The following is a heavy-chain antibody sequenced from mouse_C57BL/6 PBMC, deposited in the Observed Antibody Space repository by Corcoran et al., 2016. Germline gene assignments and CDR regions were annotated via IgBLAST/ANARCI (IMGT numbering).Heavy chain of an antibody. CDR1: GYTFTDYY. CDR2: INPYNGGT. V-gene: IGHV1-19*01. J-gene: IGHJ2*01. Sequence: EVQLQQSGPVLVKPGASVKMSCKASGYTFTDYYMNWVKQSHGKSLEWIGVINPYNGGTSYNQKFKGKATLTVDKSSSTAYMEHNSLTSEDSAVYYCARGGITTVVDYWGQGTTLTVSS. CDR3: ARGGITTVVDY. D-gene: IGHD1-1*01.